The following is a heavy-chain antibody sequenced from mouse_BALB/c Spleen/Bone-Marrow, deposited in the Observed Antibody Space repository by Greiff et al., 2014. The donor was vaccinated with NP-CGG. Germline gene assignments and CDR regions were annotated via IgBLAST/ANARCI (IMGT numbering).Heavy chain of an antibody. Sequence: VHLVESGAELAKPGASVKMSCKASGYTFTSYWMHWVKQRPGQGLEWIGYIYPSTGYTEHNQKFKDKAIMTADKSSSTAYMQLSSLTSEDSAVYYCARDDCAYWGQGTLVTVSA. CDR2: IYPSTGYT. CDR1: GYTFTSYW. D-gene: IGHD2-4*01. CDR3: ARDDCAY. J-gene: IGHJ3*01. V-gene: IGHV1-7*01.